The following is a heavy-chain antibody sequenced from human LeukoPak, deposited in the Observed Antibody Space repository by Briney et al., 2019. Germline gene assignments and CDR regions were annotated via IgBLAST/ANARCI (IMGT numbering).Heavy chain of an antibody. CDR2: IKSDGSST. Sequence: GGSLRLSCAASGFTFSSYWMHWVRQAPGKGLVWVSRIKSDGSSTSYADSVKGRFTSSRDNAKNTLYLQMNSLRAEDTAVHYCARGSSVVGLDWGQGTLVTVSS. D-gene: IGHD2-15*01. V-gene: IGHV3-74*01. CDR3: ARGSSVVGLD. CDR1: GFTFSSYW. J-gene: IGHJ4*02.